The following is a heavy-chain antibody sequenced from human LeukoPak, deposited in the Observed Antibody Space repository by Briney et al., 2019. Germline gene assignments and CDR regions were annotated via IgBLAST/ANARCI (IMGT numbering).Heavy chain of an antibody. D-gene: IGHD6-13*01. J-gene: IGHJ5*02. CDR1: GFTFSSYE. Sequence: GGSLRLSCAASGFTFSSYEMNWVRQAPGKGLEWVSYISSSGSTIYYADSVKGRFTISRDKAKNSLYLQMNSLRAEDTAVYYCARDFEFGAAAGSWFDPWGQGTLVTVSS. V-gene: IGHV3-48*03. CDR3: ARDFEFGAAAGSWFDP. CDR2: ISSSGSTI.